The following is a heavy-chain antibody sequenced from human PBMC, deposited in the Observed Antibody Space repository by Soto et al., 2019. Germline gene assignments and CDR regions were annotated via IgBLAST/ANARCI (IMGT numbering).Heavy chain of an antibody. D-gene: IGHD2-15*01. CDR1: GYSFTSYA. J-gene: IGHJ4*02. V-gene: IGHV1-3*01. Sequence: ASVKVSCKASGYSFTSYAMHWVRQAPGQRLEWMGWINAGNGNTKYSQKFQGRVTITRDTSASIAYMELSSLRSEYTAVYYCARDHCSGGSCYYSGYWGQGALVTVSS. CDR3: ARDHCSGGSCYYSGY. CDR2: INAGNGNT.